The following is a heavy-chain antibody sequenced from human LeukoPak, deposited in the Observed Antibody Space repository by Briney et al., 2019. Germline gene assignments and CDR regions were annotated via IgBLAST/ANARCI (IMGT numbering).Heavy chain of an antibody. CDR1: GFTFSDYY. Sequence: GGSLRLSCAASGFTFSDYYMSWIRQAPGKGLEWVSYISSSGSTIYYADSVKGRFTISRDNAKNSLYLQMNSLRAEDTAVYYCARVPPHYYDSRGLDYWGQGTLVTVSS. J-gene: IGHJ4*02. CDR3: ARVPPHYYDSRGLDY. V-gene: IGHV3-11*01. CDR2: ISSSGSTI. D-gene: IGHD3-22*01.